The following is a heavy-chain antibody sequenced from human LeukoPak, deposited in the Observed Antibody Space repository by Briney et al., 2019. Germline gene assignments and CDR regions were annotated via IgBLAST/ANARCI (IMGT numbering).Heavy chain of an antibody. CDR3: ATRKLGNDY. J-gene: IGHJ4*02. CDR1: SGSISSGSYY. CDR2: MYTSGST. Sequence: SQTLSLTCTVSSGSISSGSYYWSWIRQPAGKGLEWIGRMYTSGSTNYNPSLKSRVTISADTSKNQFSLKLSSVTAADTAMYYCATRKLGNDYWGQGTLVTVSS. D-gene: IGHD7-27*01. V-gene: IGHV4-61*02.